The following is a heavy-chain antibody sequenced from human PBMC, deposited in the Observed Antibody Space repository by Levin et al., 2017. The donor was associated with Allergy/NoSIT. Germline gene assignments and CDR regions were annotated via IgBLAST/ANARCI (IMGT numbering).Heavy chain of an antibody. CDR1: GFTFSSYW. V-gene: IGHV3-7*01. Sequence: QTGGSLRLSCAASGFTFSSYWMSWVRQAPGKGLEWVANIKQDGSEKYYVDSVKGRFTISRDNAKNSLYLQMNSLRAEDTAVYYCARDGQSGAQHFDYWGQGTLVTVSS. CDR2: IKQDGSEK. CDR3: ARDGQSGAQHFDY. J-gene: IGHJ4*02. D-gene: IGHD4-17*01.